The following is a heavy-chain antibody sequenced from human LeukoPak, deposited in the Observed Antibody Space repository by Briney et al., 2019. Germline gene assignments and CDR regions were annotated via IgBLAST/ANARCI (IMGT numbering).Heavy chain of an antibody. J-gene: IGHJ2*01. Sequence: GGSLRLSCVASGFTFSRFWMSWVRQAPGKGLEWVANIRQDGSQKNYVDSVKGRFTISRDNAKNSLYLQMNSLRGEDTAVYYCARDEGDTVTTYRFDLWGRGTLVTVSS. CDR1: GFTFSRFW. V-gene: IGHV3-7*01. D-gene: IGHD4-17*01. CDR3: ARDEGDTVTTYRFDL. CDR2: IRQDGSQK.